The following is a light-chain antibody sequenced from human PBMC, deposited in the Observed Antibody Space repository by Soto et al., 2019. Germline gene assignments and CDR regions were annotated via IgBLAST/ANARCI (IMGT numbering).Light chain of an antibody. V-gene: IGKV3-20*01. CDR2: AAS. CDR3: QQYNSYSGT. CDR1: QSVTSSY. Sequence: EIVLTQSPGTLSLSPGERATLSCRASQSVTSSYLAWYQQKPGQAPRLLIYAASSRATGIPDRFSGSGSGTDFTLTISSLQPDDFATYCCQQYNSYSGTFGQGTKVEIK. J-gene: IGKJ1*01.